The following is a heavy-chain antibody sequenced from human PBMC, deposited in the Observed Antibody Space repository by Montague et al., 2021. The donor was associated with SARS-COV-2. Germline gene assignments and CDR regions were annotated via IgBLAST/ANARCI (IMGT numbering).Heavy chain of an antibody. J-gene: IGHJ4*01. CDR2: IYHSGST. Sequence: SETLSLTCAVSCGSISSSNWGSWVRQPPGKGLEWIGEIYHSGSTKYNPSLESRVSISVDKSKNHFSLKLSSVTAADTAVYYCASRGAGWFGSNPERFDYWGHGTLVTVSS. D-gene: IGHD3-10*01. CDR1: CGSISSSNW. CDR3: ASRGAGWFGSNPERFDY. V-gene: IGHV4-4*02.